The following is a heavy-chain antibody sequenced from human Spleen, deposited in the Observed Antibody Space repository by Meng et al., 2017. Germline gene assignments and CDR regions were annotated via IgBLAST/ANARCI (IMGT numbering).Heavy chain of an antibody. CDR1: GGSISSSSSSYY. V-gene: IGHV4-39*07. Sequence: SETLSLTCTVSGGSISSSSSSYYWGWIRQSPGKGLEWIGSVYYTGSTYYSPSLKSRVPISVDTSKNQFSLKLASVTAADTAVYYCARINRGEYDAFDIWGQGTMVTVSS. D-gene: IGHD1-14*01. J-gene: IGHJ3*02. CDR2: VYYTGST. CDR3: ARINRGEYDAFDI.